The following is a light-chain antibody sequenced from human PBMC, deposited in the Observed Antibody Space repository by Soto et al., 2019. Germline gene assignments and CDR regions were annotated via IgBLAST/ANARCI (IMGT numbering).Light chain of an antibody. CDR2: DVT. CDR1: RSDVGGYNY. Sequence: QSALTQPPSVSGSPGQWITISCTRTRSDVGGYNYVYWHQQHPGKAPKLMIYDVTNRPSGVSDRFSGSKSGNTASLTISGLQAEDEADYYCSSYTSSSTYVFGAGTKVTVL. V-gene: IGLV2-14*01. J-gene: IGLJ1*01. CDR3: SSYTSSSTYV.